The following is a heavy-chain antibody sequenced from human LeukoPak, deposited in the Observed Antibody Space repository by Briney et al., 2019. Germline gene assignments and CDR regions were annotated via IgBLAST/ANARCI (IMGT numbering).Heavy chain of an antibody. CDR1: GYIFTGYY. D-gene: IGHD4-17*01. CDR3: AREFYGDYAGEVDY. Sequence: ASVKVSCKASGYIFTGYYMHWVRQAPGQGLEWMGWIDPNSGDTNYAQKFQGRVTMTRETSISTAYMELSRLRSDDTAVYYCAREFYGDYAGEVDYWGQGTLVTVSS. V-gene: IGHV1-2*02. CDR2: IDPNSGDT. J-gene: IGHJ4*02.